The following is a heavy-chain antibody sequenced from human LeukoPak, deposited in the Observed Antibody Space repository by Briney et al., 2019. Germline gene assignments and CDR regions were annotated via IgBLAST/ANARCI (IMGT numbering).Heavy chain of an antibody. CDR2: ISGTGGST. CDR1: GFSFSTYA. D-gene: IGHD4-23*01. V-gene: IGHV3-23*01. CDR3: AREPIPYGGVEEGFDY. J-gene: IGHJ4*02. Sequence: PGGSLRLSCAASGFSFSTYAMSWVRQAPGKGLEWVSGISGTGGSTYYADSVKGRFTISRDNSKNTLYLQMNSLRAEDTAVYYCAREPIPYGGVEEGFDYWGQGTLVTVSS.